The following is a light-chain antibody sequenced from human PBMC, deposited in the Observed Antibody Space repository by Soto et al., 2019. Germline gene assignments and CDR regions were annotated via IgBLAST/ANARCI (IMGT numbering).Light chain of an antibody. CDR2: GAS. CDR1: QSVDTR. CDR3: QHYQSGHPIA. V-gene: IGKV3-20*01. Sequence: EVLLTQSPDTLSLSPGERASLSCRAAQSVDTRLAWYQHKTGQAPRLLISGASSRATVIPARFTGSGSETSFTLPISSLEPEDFALYYCQHYQSGHPIAFGQGTRLEIK. J-gene: IGKJ5*01.